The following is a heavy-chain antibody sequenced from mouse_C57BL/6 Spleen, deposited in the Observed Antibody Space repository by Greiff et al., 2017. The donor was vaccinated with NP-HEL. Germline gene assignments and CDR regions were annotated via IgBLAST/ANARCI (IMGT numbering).Heavy chain of an antibody. CDR2: IHPSDSDT. J-gene: IGHJ4*01. V-gene: IGHV1-74*01. D-gene: IGHD1-1*01. CDR1: GYTFTSYW. Sequence: QVQLKQPGAELVKPGASVKVSCKASGYTFTSYWMHWVKQRPGQGLEWIGRIHPSDSDTNYNQKFKGKATLTVDKSSSTAYMQLSSLTSEDSAVYYCAIHYYGSSPYAMDYWGQGTSVTVSS. CDR3: AIHYYGSSPYAMDY.